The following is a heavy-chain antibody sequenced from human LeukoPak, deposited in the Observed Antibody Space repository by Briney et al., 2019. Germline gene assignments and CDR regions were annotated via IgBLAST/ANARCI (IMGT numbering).Heavy chain of an antibody. V-gene: IGHV4-34*01. J-gene: IGHJ6*02. Sequence: SETLSLTCAVYGGSFSGYYWSWLRQPPGKGLEWIGEINHSGSTNYNPSLKSRVTISVDTSKNQFSLKLSSVTAADTAVYYCAGIVVVPAALSPYGMDVWGQGTTVTVSS. CDR1: GGSFSGYY. D-gene: IGHD2-2*01. CDR2: INHSGST. CDR3: AGIVVVPAALSPYGMDV.